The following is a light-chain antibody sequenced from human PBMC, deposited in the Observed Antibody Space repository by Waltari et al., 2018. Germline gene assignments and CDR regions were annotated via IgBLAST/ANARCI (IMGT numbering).Light chain of an antibody. CDR3: AAWDDSLSGRV. CDR1: SSNTGRNY. V-gene: IGLV1-47*01. Sequence: QSVLTQPPSASGTPGQRVTISCSGSSSNTGRNYVSWNQQPPGPAPKLLIYRNNQRPSGVPDRFSGSKSGTSASLAISGLRSEDEADYYCAAWDDSLSGRVFGTGTKVTVL. CDR2: RNN. J-gene: IGLJ1*01.